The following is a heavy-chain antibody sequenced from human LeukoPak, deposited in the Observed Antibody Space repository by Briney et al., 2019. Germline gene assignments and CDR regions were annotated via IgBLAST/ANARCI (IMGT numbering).Heavy chain of an antibody. CDR2: ISASGGSK. Sequence: PGGSLRLSCAASGFTFSSFAMAWVRQAPGKGPAWVAGISASGGSKSYADSVKARLSISRDNSENMLYLQMNSLRAEDTAVYYCARRLLTGYYEFWGQGILVTVSS. D-gene: IGHD3-9*01. J-gene: IGHJ4*02. V-gene: IGHV3-23*01. CDR3: ARRLLTGYYEF. CDR1: GFTFSSFA.